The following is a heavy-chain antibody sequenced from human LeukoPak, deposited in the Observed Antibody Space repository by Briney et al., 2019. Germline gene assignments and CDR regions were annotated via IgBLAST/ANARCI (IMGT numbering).Heavy chain of an antibody. V-gene: IGHV2-5*02. D-gene: IGHD2/OR15-2a*01. Sequence: SGPTLVNPTQTLTLTCTFSGFSLSTSAVGVGWIRQPPGKALEWLALIYWDDDKRYSPSLKSRLTITKDTSKNQVVLAMSNMDPVDTATYYCAHRNPQSMAHYFDYWGQGTLVTVSS. CDR1: GFSLSTSAVG. J-gene: IGHJ4*02. CDR2: IYWDDDK. CDR3: AHRNPQSMAHYFDY.